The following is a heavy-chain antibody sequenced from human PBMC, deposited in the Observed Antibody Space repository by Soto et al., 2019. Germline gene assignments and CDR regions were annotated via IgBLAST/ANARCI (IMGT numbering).Heavy chain of an antibody. CDR3: ARGGKAAAGSYNWFDP. CDR1: GFSISSVYY. Sequence: SETLSLTCAVSGFSISSVYYWGWIRQPPGQGLEWIGSIYHSGSAYHNPSLKSRVTISVDTSKNQFSLKLTSVTAADTAVYYCARGGKAAAGSYNWFDPWGQGTLVTVSS. CDR2: IYHSGSA. D-gene: IGHD6-13*01. V-gene: IGHV4-38-2*01. J-gene: IGHJ5*02.